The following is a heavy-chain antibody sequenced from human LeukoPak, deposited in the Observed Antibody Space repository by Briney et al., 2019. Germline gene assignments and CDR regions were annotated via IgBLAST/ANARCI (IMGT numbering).Heavy chain of an antibody. J-gene: IGHJ4*02. CDR2: IYPGDSDT. Sequence: GESLKISCTGSGYSFTSYWIGWVRQMPGKGLEWMGIIYPGDSDTRYSPSFQGQVTISADKSISTAYLQWSSLKASDTAMYYCARHCSGGSCYPSGTDYWGQGTLVTVSS. CDR1: GYSFTSYW. V-gene: IGHV5-51*01. D-gene: IGHD2-15*01. CDR3: ARHCSGGSCYPSGTDY.